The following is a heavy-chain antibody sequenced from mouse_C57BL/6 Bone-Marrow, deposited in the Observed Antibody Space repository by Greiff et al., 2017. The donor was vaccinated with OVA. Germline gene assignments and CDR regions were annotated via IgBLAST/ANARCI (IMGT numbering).Heavy chain of an antibody. D-gene: IGHD1-1*01. V-gene: IGHV1-72*01. CDR2: IDTNSGGT. Sequence: QVQLQQPGAELVKPGASVKLSCKASGYTFTSYWMHWVKQRPGRGLEWIGRIDTNSGGTKYNEKFKSKATLTVDKPSSTAYMQLSSLTSEDSAVYYCARWVYGSSYGWFAYWGQGTLVTVSA. J-gene: IGHJ3*01. CDR1: GYTFTSYW. CDR3: ARWVYGSSYGWFAY.